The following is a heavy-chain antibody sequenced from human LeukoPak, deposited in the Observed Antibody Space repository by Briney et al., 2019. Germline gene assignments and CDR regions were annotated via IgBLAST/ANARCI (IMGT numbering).Heavy chain of an antibody. CDR3: ASDISGYDAFDI. Sequence: SVKVSRKASGGTFSSYAISWVRQAPGQGLEWMGGIIPIFGTANYAQKFQGRVTITADESTSTAYMELSSLRSEDTAVYYCASDISGYDAFDIWGQGTMVIVSS. CDR1: GGTFSSYA. V-gene: IGHV1-69*13. J-gene: IGHJ3*02. CDR2: IIPIFGTA. D-gene: IGHD3-10*01.